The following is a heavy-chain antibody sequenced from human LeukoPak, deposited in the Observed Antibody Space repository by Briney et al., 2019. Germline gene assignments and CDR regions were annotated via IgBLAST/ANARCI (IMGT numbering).Heavy chain of an antibody. Sequence: PGGSLRLSCAASGFTFSSYAMSWVRQAPGKGLEWVSAISGSGGSTYYADSVKGRFTISRDNSKNTLYLQMNSLRAEDTAVYYCAKGNGYSYGYSYFDYWGQGTLVTVSS. CDR3: AKGNGYSYGYSYFDY. CDR2: ISGSGGST. V-gene: IGHV3-23*01. CDR1: GFTFSSYA. D-gene: IGHD5-18*01. J-gene: IGHJ4*02.